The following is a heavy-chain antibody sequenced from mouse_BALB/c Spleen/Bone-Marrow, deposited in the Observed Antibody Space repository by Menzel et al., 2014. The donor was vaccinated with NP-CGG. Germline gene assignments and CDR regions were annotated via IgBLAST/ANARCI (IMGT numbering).Heavy chain of an antibody. CDR1: GFSLTSYG. CDR2: ICGDGST. Sequence: VMLVVSGPGLVAPSQSLSIPCPVSGFSLTSYGVSWVRQPPGKGLEWLGVICGDGSTNYHSALLSRLSLSKENYKSQVFIHLNRQQTDDTAAYYCRGGPWCAYWGQGTLVTVSA. J-gene: IGHJ3*01. V-gene: IGHV2-3*01. CDR3: RGGPWCAY.